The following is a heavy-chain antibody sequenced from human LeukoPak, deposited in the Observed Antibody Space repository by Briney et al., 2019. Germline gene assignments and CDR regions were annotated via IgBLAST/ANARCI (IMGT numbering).Heavy chain of an antibody. V-gene: IGHV3-11*01. CDR1: GFTFSDYY. J-gene: IGHJ6*03. Sequence: GGSLRLSCAASGFTFSDYYMSWIRQAPGKGLEWVSYISSSGSTIYYADSVKGRFTVSRDNAKNSLFPQMNSLGAEDTAVYYCARPEVVAGTYYYYYYMDVWGKGTTVTVSS. CDR2: ISSSGSTI. CDR3: ARPEVVAGTYYYYYYMDV. D-gene: IGHD2-15*01.